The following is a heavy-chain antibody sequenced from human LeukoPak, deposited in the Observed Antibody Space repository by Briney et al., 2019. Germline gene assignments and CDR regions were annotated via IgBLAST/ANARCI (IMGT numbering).Heavy chain of an antibody. CDR3: ARAPRGYSGYDGKSHYYYYMDV. Sequence: ASVKVSCKASGYTFTSYDINWVRQATGQGLEWMGWMNPNSGNTGYAQKFQGRVTMTRNTSISTAYMELSSLRSEDTAVYYCARAPRGYSGYDGKSHYYYYMDVWGKGTTVTVSS. J-gene: IGHJ6*03. CDR2: MNPNSGNT. V-gene: IGHV1-8*01. D-gene: IGHD5-12*01. CDR1: GYTFTSYD.